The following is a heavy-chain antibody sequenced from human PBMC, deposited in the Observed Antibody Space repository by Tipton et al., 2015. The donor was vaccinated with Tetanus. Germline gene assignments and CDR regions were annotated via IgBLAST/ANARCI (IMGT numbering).Heavy chain of an antibody. CDR2: IYTGGST. J-gene: IGHJ5*02. D-gene: IGHD4-17*01. V-gene: IGHV3-53*01. CDR1: GYIVSNNY. Sequence: SLRLSCAASGYIVSNNYMTWVRQAPGKGLEWVSVIYTGGSTHYAESVKGRFTISRDNSTNTVFLQLNSLRAEDTGMYFCARGAYPYGPGPWGQGTLGVVSS. CDR3: ARGAYPYGPGP.